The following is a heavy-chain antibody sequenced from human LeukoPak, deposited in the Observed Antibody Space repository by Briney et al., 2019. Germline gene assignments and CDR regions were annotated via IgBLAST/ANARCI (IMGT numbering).Heavy chain of an antibody. V-gene: IGHV1-8*03. Sequence: ASVKVSCKASGYTFTSYDINWVRQATGQGLEWMGWMNPNSGNTGYAQKFQGRVTITRNTSISTAYMELSSLRSEDTAVYYCARRRWGSQPSDYWGQGTLVTVSS. CDR2: MNPNSGNT. CDR1: GYTFTSYD. CDR3: ARRRWGSQPSDY. D-gene: IGHD7-27*01. J-gene: IGHJ4*02.